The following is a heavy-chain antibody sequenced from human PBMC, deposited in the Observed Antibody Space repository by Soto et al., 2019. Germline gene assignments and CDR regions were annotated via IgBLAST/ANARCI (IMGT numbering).Heavy chain of an antibody. V-gene: IGHV1-18*01. CDR3: AKDPNGLARLDY. CDR2: ISVYNDNT. D-gene: IGHD3-9*01. Sequence: ASVKVSCTASGYTFSSFGISWVRQAPGQGLEWMGWISVYNDNTNYAQKFQGRVTMTTDTSTSTAYMELTSLRSDDTAVYYCAKDPNGLARLDYWGQGTLVTVSS. CDR1: GYTFSSFG. J-gene: IGHJ4*02.